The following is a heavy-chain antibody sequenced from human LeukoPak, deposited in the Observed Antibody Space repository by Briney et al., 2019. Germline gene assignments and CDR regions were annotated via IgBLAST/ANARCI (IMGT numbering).Heavy chain of an antibody. D-gene: IGHD1-26*01. CDR1: GYTFTGYY. CDR2: INPNSGGT. J-gene: IGHJ4*02. Sequence: ASVKVSCKASGYTFTGYYMHWVRQAPGQGLEWMGWINPNSGGTNYAQKFQGRVTMTRDTSISTAYMELSRLRSDDTAVYYCARDPRREWELKTYYFDYWGQGTLVTVSS. V-gene: IGHV1-2*02. CDR3: ARDPRREWELKTYYFDY.